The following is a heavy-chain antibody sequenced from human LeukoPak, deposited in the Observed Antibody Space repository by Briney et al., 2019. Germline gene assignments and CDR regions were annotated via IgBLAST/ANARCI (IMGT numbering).Heavy chain of an antibody. J-gene: IGHJ4*02. CDR1: GGSFSDYY. Sequence: SETLSLTCAGYGGSFSDYYWSWIRQPPGKGLEWIGEINHSGNTIYNPSLKSRVTISVDTSKNQFSLRLSSVTAADTTVYYCARGLRRYSKAFPFDYWGQGTLVTVSS. CDR2: INHSGNT. D-gene: IGHD5-18*01. CDR3: ARGLRRYSKAFPFDY. V-gene: IGHV4-34*01.